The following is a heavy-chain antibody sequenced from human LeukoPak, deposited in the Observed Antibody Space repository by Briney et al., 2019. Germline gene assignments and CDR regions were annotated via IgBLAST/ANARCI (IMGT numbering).Heavy chain of an antibody. CDR1: GFTFSSYA. CDR2: ISGSGGST. V-gene: IGHV3-23*01. Sequence: GGSLRLSCAASGFTFSSYAMSWVRQAPGKGLEWVSAISGSGGSTYYADSVKGRFTISRDNSKNTLYLQMNSLRADDTAVYYRAKSLWQWLVGTPISSFDYWGQGTLVTVSS. D-gene: IGHD6-19*01. J-gene: IGHJ4*02. CDR3: AKSLWQWLVGTPISSFDY.